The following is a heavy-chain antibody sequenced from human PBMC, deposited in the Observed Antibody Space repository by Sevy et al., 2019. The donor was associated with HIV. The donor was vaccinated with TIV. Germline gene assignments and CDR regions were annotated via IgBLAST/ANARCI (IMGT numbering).Heavy chain of an antibody. CDR3: ALAAGQQRDFGMDV. Sequence: SGPTLVKPTQTLTLTCTFSGFSLSTSGVGVGWIRQPPGKALEWLALIYWDDDKRYSPSLKSRLTITKDTSKNQVVLTMTNMDPVDTATYYCALAAGQQRDFGMDVWGQGTTVTVSS. CDR2: IYWDDDK. V-gene: IGHV2-5*02. D-gene: IGHD6-13*01. CDR1: GFSLSTSGVG. J-gene: IGHJ6*02.